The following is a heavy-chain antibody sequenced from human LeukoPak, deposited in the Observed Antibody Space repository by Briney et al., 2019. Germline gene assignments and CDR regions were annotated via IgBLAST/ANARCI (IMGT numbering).Heavy chain of an antibody. V-gene: IGHV3-48*02. CDR2: ISSSSSAL. J-gene: IGHJ3*02. Sequence: TGGSLRLSCAAFGFTFSGYSMNWVRQAPGKGLEWVSYISSSSSALYYADSVKGRFTISRDNAKKSLYLQMNSLRDEDTAVFYCVRETMYAFDIWGQGTIVTVSS. D-gene: IGHD1-1*01. CDR1: GFTFSGYS. CDR3: VRETMYAFDI.